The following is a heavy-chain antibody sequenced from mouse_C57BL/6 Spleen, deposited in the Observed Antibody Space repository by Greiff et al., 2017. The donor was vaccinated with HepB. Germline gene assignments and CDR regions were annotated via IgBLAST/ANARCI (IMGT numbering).Heavy chain of an antibody. J-gene: IGHJ4*01. Sequence: QVHVKQSGAELVRPGASVTLSCKASGYTFTDYEMHWVKQTPVHGLEWIGAIDPETGGTAYNQKFKGKAILTADKSSSTAYMELRSLTSEDSAVYYCTRGSLYAMDYWGQGTSVTVSS. D-gene: IGHD1-1*01. V-gene: IGHV1-15*01. CDR1: GYTFTDYE. CDR2: IDPETGGT. CDR3: TRGSLYAMDY.